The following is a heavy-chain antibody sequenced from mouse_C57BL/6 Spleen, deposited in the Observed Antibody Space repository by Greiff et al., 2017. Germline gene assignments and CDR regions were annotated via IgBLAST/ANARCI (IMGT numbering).Heavy chain of an antibody. Sequence: VQLKQSGPELVKPGASVKISCKASGYTFTDYYMNWVKQSHGKSLEWIGDINPNNGGTSYNQKFKGKATLTVDKSSSTAYMELRSLTSEDSAVYYCARAPYYDYDGAMDYWGQGTSVTVSS. CDR3: ARAPYYDYDGAMDY. V-gene: IGHV1-26*01. CDR1: GYTFTDYY. D-gene: IGHD2-4*01. J-gene: IGHJ4*01. CDR2: INPNNGGT.